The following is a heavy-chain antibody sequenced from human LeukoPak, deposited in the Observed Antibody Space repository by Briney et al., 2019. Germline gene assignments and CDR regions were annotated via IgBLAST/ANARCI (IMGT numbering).Heavy chain of an antibody. CDR3: TKDRVWNSFDS. Sequence: GSLRLSCAASGFTFSSYAMSWVRQAPGKGLVWVSRINTDGSSTTYADSVKGRFTISRDNAKNTLYLQMNSLKNEDTAVYYCTKDRVWNSFDSWGQGTLVTVPS. J-gene: IGHJ4*02. CDR2: INTDGSST. V-gene: IGHV3-74*01. CDR1: GFTFSSYA. D-gene: IGHD1-1*01.